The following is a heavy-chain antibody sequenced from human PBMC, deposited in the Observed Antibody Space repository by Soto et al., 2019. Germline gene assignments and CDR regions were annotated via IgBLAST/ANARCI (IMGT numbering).Heavy chain of an antibody. CDR1: GDSISTVDYF. V-gene: IGHV4-30-4*01. CDR2: IYKSTTT. Sequence: LSLTCSVSGDSISTVDYFWAWIRQPPGQALEYIGYIYKSTTTYYNPSFESRVAISLDTSKSQFSLNVTSVTTADTAVYFCARGRYCLTGRCFPNWFDSWGQGTLVTVSS. CDR3: ARGRYCLTGRCFPNWFDS. D-gene: IGHD2-15*01. J-gene: IGHJ5*01.